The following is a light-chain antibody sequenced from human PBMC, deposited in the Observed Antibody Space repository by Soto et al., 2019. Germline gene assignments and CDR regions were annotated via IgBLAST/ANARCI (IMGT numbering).Light chain of an antibody. Sequence: QSALTQPASVSGSAGQSITIPCTGTSSDVGGYNYISWYQQHPGKAPKLMIYEVSNRPSGVSNRFSGSKSGNTASLTISGLQAEDEADYYCSSYTSSSTLPYVFGTGTKVTVL. CDR1: SSDVGGYNY. CDR3: SSYTSSSTLPYV. CDR2: EVS. V-gene: IGLV2-14*01. J-gene: IGLJ1*01.